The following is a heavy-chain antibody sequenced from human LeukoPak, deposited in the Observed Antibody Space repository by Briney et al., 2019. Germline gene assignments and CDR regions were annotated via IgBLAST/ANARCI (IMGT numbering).Heavy chain of an antibody. Sequence: PGGSLRLSCAASGFTFSSYEMNWVRQAPGKGLEWVSYMSSSGSSIYYADSVKGRFTISRDNAKNSLYLQMNSLRAEDTAVYYCARYCAGDCYKGMDVWGQGTTVTVSS. CDR3: ARYCAGDCYKGMDV. CDR2: MSSSGSSI. CDR1: GFTFSSYE. D-gene: IGHD2-21*02. J-gene: IGHJ6*02. V-gene: IGHV3-48*03.